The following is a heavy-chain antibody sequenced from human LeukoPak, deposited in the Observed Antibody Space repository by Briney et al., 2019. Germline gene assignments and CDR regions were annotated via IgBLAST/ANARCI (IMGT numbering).Heavy chain of an antibody. Sequence: SETLSLTCAVSGGSVSISNWWSWVRQPPGKGLEWIGEIYHSGSTNYNPSLKSRVTISVDKSKNQFSLKLSSVTAADTAVYYCARARKRITMVRGVNWFDPWGQGTLVTVSS. CDR1: GGSVSISNW. J-gene: IGHJ5*02. CDR3: ARARKRITMVRGVNWFDP. CDR2: IYHSGST. V-gene: IGHV4-4*02. D-gene: IGHD3-10*01.